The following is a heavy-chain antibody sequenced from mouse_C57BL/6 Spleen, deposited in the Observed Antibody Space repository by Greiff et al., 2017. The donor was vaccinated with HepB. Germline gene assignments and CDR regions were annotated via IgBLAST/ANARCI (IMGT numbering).Heavy chain of an antibody. V-gene: IGHV1-81*01. D-gene: IGHD1-1*01. CDR2: IYPRSGNT. J-gene: IGHJ2*01. CDR1: GYTFTSYG. Sequence: QVQLQQSGAELARPGASVKLSCKASGYTFTSYGISWVKQRTGQGLEWIGEIYPRSGNTYYNEKFKGKATLTADKSSSTAYMELRSLTSEDSAVYFCARKATVVALRDYFDYWGQGTTLTVSS. CDR3: ARKATVVALRDYFDY.